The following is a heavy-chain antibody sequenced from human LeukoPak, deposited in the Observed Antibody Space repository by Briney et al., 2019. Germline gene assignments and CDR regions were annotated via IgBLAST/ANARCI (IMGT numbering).Heavy chain of an antibody. J-gene: IGHJ5*01. CDR2: ISGSGGST. Sequence: GGSLRLFCAASGFTFSSYAMSWVRQAPGKGLEWVSTISGSGGSTYYADSVKGRFTISRDNSKNTLYLQMNSLRAEDTAVYYCAKDAMYSSSWFDSWGQGTLDTVSS. V-gene: IGHV3-23*01. CDR3: AKDAMYSSSWFDS. D-gene: IGHD6-13*01. CDR1: GFTFSSYA.